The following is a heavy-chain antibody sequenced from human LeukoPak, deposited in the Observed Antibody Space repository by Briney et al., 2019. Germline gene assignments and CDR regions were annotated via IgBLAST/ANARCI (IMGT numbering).Heavy chain of an antibody. CDR3: AKHRPYYDFWSGLNWFDP. V-gene: IGHV3-30*04. CDR1: GFTFSDYA. J-gene: IGHJ5*02. D-gene: IGHD3-3*01. CDR2: ISHDGSNK. Sequence: GESLRLSCAASGFTFSDYAMHWVRQAPGKGLEWVAIISHDGSNKYYADSVKGRFTISRDISKNTLYLQMNSLRAEDTAVYYCAKHRPYYDFWSGLNWFDPWGQGTLVTVSS.